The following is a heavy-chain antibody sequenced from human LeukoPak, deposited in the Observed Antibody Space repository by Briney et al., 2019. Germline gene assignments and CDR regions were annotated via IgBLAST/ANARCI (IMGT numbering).Heavy chain of an antibody. V-gene: IGHV4-39*01. Sequence: SETLSLTCTVSGGSISSSSFYWGWIRQPPGKGLEWIGSISYSGSTYYNPSLKGRVTISEHTSKNQFSLRLSSVTAADTAVYYCARHPWAHYFDYWGQGTLVTVSS. D-gene: IGHD3-16*01. CDR1: GGSISSSSFY. J-gene: IGHJ4*02. CDR3: ARHPWAHYFDY. CDR2: ISYSGST.